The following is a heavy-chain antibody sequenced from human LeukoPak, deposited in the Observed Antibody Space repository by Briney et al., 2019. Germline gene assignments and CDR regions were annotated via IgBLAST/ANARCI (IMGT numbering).Heavy chain of an antibody. V-gene: IGHV3-30*03. CDR1: GFTVSSNY. J-gene: IGHJ4*02. D-gene: IGHD6-19*01. CDR2: ISFDGSNK. CDR3: ARDGSGWYYFDY. Sequence: GGSLRLSCAASGFTVSSNYMSWVRQAPGKGLEWVAVISFDGSNKYYADSVKGRFTISRDNSKNTLFLQMNSLRAEDTALYYCARDGSGWYYFDYWGQGTLVTVSS.